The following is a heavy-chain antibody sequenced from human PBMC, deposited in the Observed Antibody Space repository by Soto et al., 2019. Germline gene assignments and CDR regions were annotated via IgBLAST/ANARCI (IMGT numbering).Heavy chain of an antibody. V-gene: IGHV3-23*01. D-gene: IGHD5-12*01. CDR1: GFTFSSCA. CDR2: ISGSGGST. J-gene: IGHJ4*02. CDR3: AKVGGYSYGRRGYSGYDVDY. Sequence: PGGSLRLSCAASGFTFSSCAMSWVRQAPGKGLEWVSAISGSGGSTYYADSVKGRFTISRDNSKNTLYLQMNSLRAEDTAVYYCAKVGGYSYGRRGYSGYDVDYWGQGTLVTVSS.